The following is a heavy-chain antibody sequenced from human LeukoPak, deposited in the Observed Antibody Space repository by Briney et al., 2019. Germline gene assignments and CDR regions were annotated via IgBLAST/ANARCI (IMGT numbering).Heavy chain of an antibody. J-gene: IGHJ4*02. CDR1: GFTFDDYA. CDR2: ISWNSGSI. V-gene: IGHV3-9*01. Sequence: GRSLRLSCAASGFTFDDYAMHWVRQAPGKGLEWVSGISWNSGSIGYADSVKGRFTISRDNAKNSLYLQMNSLRAEDTAFYYCAKEGSGWYFIFDYWGQGTLVTVSS. CDR3: AKEGSGWYFIFDY. D-gene: IGHD6-19*01.